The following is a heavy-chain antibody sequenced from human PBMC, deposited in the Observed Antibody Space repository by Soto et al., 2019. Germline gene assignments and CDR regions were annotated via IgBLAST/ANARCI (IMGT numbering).Heavy chain of an antibody. V-gene: IGHV4-34*01. CDR2: VNHAGGT. CDR3: ARRGRYGGRSYTG. J-gene: IGHJ4*02. D-gene: IGHD2-15*01. CDR1: GGSFNDFY. Sequence: QMHIQQWGAGLLKPSETLSLTCAVSGGSFNDFYWNWVRQPPGEGLEWIGEVNHAGGTDYNPSLKRRVTISEDRSKNQLSLRLKSVTVADTATYYCARRGRYGGRSYTGWGQGTLVTVSS.